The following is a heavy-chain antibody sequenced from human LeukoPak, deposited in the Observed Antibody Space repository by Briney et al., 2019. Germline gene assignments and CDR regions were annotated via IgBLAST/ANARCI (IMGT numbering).Heavy chain of an antibody. V-gene: IGHV1-46*01. CDR1: GYTFTSYY. J-gene: IGHJ4*02. CDR3: ARVRWYPRAYGSSGYYEAFDY. CDR2: INPSGGST. Sequence: GASVKVSCKASGYTFTSYYMHWVRQAPGQGLEWMGIINPSGGSTSYAQKFQGRVTMTRDTSTSTVYMGLSSLRSEDTAVYYCARVRWYPRAYGSSGYYEAFDYWGQGTLVTVSS. D-gene: IGHD3-22*01.